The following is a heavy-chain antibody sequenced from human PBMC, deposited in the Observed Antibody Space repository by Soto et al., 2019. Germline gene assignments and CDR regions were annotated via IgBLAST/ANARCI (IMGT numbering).Heavy chain of an antibody. Sequence: GGSMRHYCAASGFTFSNYAMTWVRQAPGKGLEWVSAISGSGGSTYYADSVNGRFTISRDNSKNTLYLQMNSLRAEDTAVYYCARKLRWYVSSYYDYYMDVWGKGTTVTVSS. J-gene: IGHJ6*03. CDR3: ARKLRWYVSSYYDYYMDV. CDR2: ISGSGGST. CDR1: GFTFSNYA. D-gene: IGHD1-7*01. V-gene: IGHV3-23*01.